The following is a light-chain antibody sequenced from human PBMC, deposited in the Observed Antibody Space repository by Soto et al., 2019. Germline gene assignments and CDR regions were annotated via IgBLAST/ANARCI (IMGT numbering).Light chain of an antibody. CDR3: NSYAGSYNFVV. V-gene: IGLV2-8*01. CDR1: SSDVGGYNF. CDR2: EVN. J-gene: IGLJ2*01. Sequence: QSVLTQPPSASGSPGQSVTISCTGTSSDVGGYNFVSWFQQNPGKAPKLMIYEVNKRPSGVPDRFSGSKSGNTASLTVSGLQAEDEADYYCNSYAGSYNFVVFGGGTKLTVL.